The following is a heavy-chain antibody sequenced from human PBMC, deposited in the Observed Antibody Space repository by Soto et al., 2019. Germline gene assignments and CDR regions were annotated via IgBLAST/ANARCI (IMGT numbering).Heavy chain of an antibody. J-gene: IGHJ4*02. Sequence: PSETLSLTCTVSGGSISSYYWSWIRQPPGKGLEWIGYIYYSGSTNYNPSLKSRVTISVDTSKNQFSLKLSSVTAADTAVYYCASIGGYSGYDPFDYWGQGTLVTVSS. V-gene: IGHV4-59*01. CDR1: GGSISSYY. CDR3: ASIGGYSGYDPFDY. CDR2: IYYSGST. D-gene: IGHD5-12*01.